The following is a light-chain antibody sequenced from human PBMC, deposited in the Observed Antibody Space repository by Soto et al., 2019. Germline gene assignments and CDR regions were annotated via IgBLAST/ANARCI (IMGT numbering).Light chain of an antibody. CDR3: CAYAVNSYV. CDR1: SGDVGSYNL. CDR2: EVT. Sequence: QSALTQPASVSGSPGQSITIPCTGTSGDVGSYNLVSWYQQHPGKAPKLLIYEVTERPSGVSNRFSGSKSGNTASLTISWLQPDDEADYYCCAYAVNSYVFGTGTKVTVL. V-gene: IGLV2-23*02. J-gene: IGLJ1*01.